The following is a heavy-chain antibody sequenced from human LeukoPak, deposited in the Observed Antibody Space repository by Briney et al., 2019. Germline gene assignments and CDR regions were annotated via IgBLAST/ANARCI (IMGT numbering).Heavy chain of an antibody. Sequence: ASVKVSCKASGYTFTSYGISWVRQAPGQGLEWMGWISAYNGNTNYAQKLQGRVTMTTDTSTSTAYMELRSLRSDDTAVYYCARGGPYGYDFWSGYAYYYYYYMDVWGKGTTVTVSS. D-gene: IGHD3-3*01. CDR3: ARGGPYGYDFWSGYAYYYYYYMDV. CDR2: ISAYNGNT. J-gene: IGHJ6*03. V-gene: IGHV1-18*01. CDR1: GYTFTSYG.